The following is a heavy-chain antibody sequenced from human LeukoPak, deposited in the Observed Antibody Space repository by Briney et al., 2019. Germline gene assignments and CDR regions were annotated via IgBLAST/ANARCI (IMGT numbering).Heavy chain of an antibody. Sequence: GGSLRLSCAASGFTFSSYAMSWVRQAPGKGLEWVSAISGSGGSTYYADSVKGRFTISRDNSKNTLYLQMNSLRAEDTAVYYCARGSSGSGDFDYWGQGTLVTVSS. CDR2: ISGSGGST. J-gene: IGHJ4*02. V-gene: IGHV3-23*01. CDR3: ARGSSGSGDFDY. D-gene: IGHD6-19*01. CDR1: GFTFSSYA.